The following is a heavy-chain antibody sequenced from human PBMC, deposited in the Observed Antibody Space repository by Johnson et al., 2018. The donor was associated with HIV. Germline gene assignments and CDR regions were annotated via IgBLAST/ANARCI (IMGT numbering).Heavy chain of an antibody. CDR1: GFTFSSYA. V-gene: IGHV3-23*01. CDR2: ISGSGGST. Sequence: VQLLESGGGLVQPGGSLRLSCAASGFTFSSYAMSWVRQAPGKGLEWVSAISGSGGSTYYAASVKGRFTISRDNSKNTLYLQMNSLRAEETAVYYCARGGGFRDAFDIWGQGTMVTVSS. CDR3: ARGGGFRDAFDI. D-gene: IGHD3-16*01. J-gene: IGHJ3*02.